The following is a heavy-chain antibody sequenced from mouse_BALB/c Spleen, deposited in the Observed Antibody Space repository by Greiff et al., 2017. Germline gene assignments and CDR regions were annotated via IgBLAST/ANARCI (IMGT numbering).Heavy chain of an antibody. J-gene: IGHJ4*01. CDR2: IWGDGST. CDR1: GFSLTSYG. V-gene: IGHV2-3*01. CDR3: AKRDTTVVADRYYYAMDY. D-gene: IGHD1-1*01. Sequence: VKLMESGPGLVAPSQSLSITCTVSGFSLTSYGVSWVRQPPGKGLEWLGVIWGDGSTNYHSALISRLSISKDNSKSQVFLKLNSLQTDDTATYYCAKRDTTVVADRYYYAMDYWGQGTSVTVSS.